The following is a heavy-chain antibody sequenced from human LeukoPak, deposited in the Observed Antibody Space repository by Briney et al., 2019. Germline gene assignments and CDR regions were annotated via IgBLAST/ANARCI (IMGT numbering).Heavy chain of an antibody. V-gene: IGHV3-21*01. CDR2: ISSSSSYI. Sequence: GGSLRLSCAASGFTFSSYSMNWVRQAPGKGLEWVSSISSSSSYIYYADSVKGRFTISRDNAKNSLYLQMNSLRAEDTAVYYCARGVRGYSYVGYWGQGTLVTVSS. D-gene: IGHD5-18*01. CDR1: GFTFSSYS. J-gene: IGHJ4*02. CDR3: ARGVRGYSYVGY.